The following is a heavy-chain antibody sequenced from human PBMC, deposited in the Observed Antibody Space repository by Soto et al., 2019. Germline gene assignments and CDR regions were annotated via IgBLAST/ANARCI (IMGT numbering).Heavy chain of an antibody. CDR3: ARDPPRFYYNGMDV. Sequence: GGSLRLSCAASVFTFSSHAMSWVRQAPGKGLEWVSTISFSGSTKNYADSVKGRFTISRDNAKNSLFLQMNSLRAEDTAVYYCARDPPRFYYNGMDVWGQGTTVTVSS. J-gene: IGHJ6*02. CDR1: VFTFSSHA. V-gene: IGHV3-48*03. D-gene: IGHD4-17*01. CDR2: ISFSGSTK.